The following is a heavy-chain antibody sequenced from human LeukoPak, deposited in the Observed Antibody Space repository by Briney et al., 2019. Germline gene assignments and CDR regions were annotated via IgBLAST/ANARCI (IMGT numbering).Heavy chain of an antibody. Sequence: ASVKVSCKASGYTFTGYYMHWVRQAPGQGLEWMGWINPNSGGTNYAQKFQGRVTMTRDTSISTAYMELSRLRSDDTAVYYCANPLGDYYDSSGYSNWGQGTLVTVSS. J-gene: IGHJ4*02. CDR3: ANPLGDYYDSSGYSN. V-gene: IGHV1-2*02. CDR2: INPNSGGT. CDR1: GYTFTGYY. D-gene: IGHD3-22*01.